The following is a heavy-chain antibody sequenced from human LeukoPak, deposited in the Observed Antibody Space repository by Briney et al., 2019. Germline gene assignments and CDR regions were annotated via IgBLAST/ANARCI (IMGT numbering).Heavy chain of an antibody. J-gene: IGHJ4*02. CDR1: GFTFSSYA. Sequence: PGGSLRLSCAASGFTFSSYAMSWVRQAPGKGLEWVSSISSSSSSIYYADSVKGRFTISRDNAKNSLYLQMNSLRAEDTAVYYCACGGTYLPYWGQGTLVTVSS. D-gene: IGHD1-26*01. CDR3: ACGGTYLPY. V-gene: IGHV3-21*01. CDR2: ISSSSSSI.